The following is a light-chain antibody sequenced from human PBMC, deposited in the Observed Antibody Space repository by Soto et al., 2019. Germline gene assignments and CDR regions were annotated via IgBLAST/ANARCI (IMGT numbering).Light chain of an antibody. CDR1: QSVSSF. CDR2: DAS. Sequence: EIVLTQSPGTLSLSPGERATLSCRASQSVSSFLAWYQQKPGQAPRLLIYDASNRATGIPTRFSGSGSGTDFTLTISSLEPEDFAVYYCQPRSNWPSFGPGTKADI. J-gene: IGKJ3*01. V-gene: IGKV3-11*01. CDR3: QPRSNWPS.